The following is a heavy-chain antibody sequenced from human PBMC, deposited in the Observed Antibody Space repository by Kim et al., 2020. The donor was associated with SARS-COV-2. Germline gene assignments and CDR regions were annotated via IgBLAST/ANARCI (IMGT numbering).Heavy chain of an antibody. CDR2: INPSGGST. J-gene: IGHJ5*02. Sequence: ASVKVSCKASGYTFTSYYMHWVRQAPGQGLEWMGIINPSGGSTSYAQKFQGRVTMTRDTSTSTVYMELSSLRSEDTAVYYCARLVWDGDYVGSWFDPWGQGTLVTVSS. CDR1: GYTFTSYY. V-gene: IGHV1-46*01. CDR3: ARLVWDGDYVGSWFDP. D-gene: IGHD4-17*01.